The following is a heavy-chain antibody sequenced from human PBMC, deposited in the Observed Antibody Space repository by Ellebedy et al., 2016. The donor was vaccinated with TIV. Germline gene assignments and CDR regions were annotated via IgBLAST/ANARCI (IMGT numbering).Heavy chain of an antibody. V-gene: IGHV4-39*01. Sequence: MPSETLSLPCTVSGGSISSNNHYWGWVRQPPGKGLEYIGSVYYTGSTYYHPSLKSRVTVSADTSKNQFSLTLISVTAADTAMYYCTRHGRSDHNSVQYSDYWGQGTLVTVSS. J-gene: IGHJ4*02. D-gene: IGHD2/OR15-2a*01. CDR3: TRHGRSDHNSVQYSDY. CDR1: GGSISSNNHY. CDR2: VYYTGST.